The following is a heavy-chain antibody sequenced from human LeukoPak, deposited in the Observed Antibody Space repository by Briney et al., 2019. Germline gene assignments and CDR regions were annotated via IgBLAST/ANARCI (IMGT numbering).Heavy chain of an antibody. D-gene: IGHD3-10*01. J-gene: IGHJ5*02. CDR3: ARDDRITMVRGAYPSWFDP. V-gene: IGHV4-39*07. Sequence: RVTISVDTSKNQFSLKLSSVTAADTAVYYCARDDRITMVRGAYPSWFDPWGQGTLVTVSS.